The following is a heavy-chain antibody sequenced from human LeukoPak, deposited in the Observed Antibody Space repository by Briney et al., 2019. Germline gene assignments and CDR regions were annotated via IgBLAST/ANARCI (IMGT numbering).Heavy chain of an antibody. CDR2: IYYSGST. V-gene: IGHV4-59*12. D-gene: IGHD2-15*01. CDR1: GASISSYY. Sequence: KPSETLSLTCTVSGASISSYYWSWIRQPPGKGLEWIGYIYYSGSTNYNPSLKSRVTISVDKSKNQFSLKLSSVTAADTAVYYCASDLGYCSGGSCYSFDYWGQGTLVTVSS. J-gene: IGHJ4*02. CDR3: ASDLGYCSGGSCYSFDY.